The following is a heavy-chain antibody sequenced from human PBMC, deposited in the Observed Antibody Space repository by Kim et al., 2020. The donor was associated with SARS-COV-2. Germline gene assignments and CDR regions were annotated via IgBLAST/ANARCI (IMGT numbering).Heavy chain of an antibody. CDR1: GGSFSGYY. Sequence: SETLSLTCAVYGGSFSGYYWSWIRQPPGKGLEWIGEINHSGSTNYNPSLKSRVTISVDTSKNQFSLKLSSVTAADTAVYYCARAGRITMVRGVKECWFDPWGQGTLVTVSS. V-gene: IGHV4-34*01. D-gene: IGHD3-10*01. J-gene: IGHJ5*02. CDR2: INHSGST. CDR3: ARAGRITMVRGVKECWFDP.